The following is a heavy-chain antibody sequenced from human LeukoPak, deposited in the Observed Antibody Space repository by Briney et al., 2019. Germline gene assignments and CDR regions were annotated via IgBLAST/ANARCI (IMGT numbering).Heavy chain of an antibody. CDR1: GYTFTGYY. D-gene: IGHD1-26*01. J-gene: IGHJ5*02. CDR3: ARDNSVGDLAWWFDP. V-gene: IGHV1-2*02. CDR2: INPNSGGT. Sequence: ASVKVSCKASGYTFTGYYMHWVRQAPGQGLEWMGWINPNSGGTNYAQKFQGRVTMTRDTSTSTVYMELSSLRSEDTAVYYCARDNSVGDLAWWFDPWGQGTLVTVSS.